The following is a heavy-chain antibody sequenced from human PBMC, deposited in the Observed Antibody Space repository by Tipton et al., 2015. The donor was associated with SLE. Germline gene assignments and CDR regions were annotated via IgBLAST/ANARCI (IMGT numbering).Heavy chain of an antibody. D-gene: IGHD3-10*01. CDR1: GFNVGTNY. J-gene: IGHJ3*02. Sequence: SGFNVGTNYMTWVRQAPGKGLEWVSIVFSNGNTYYADSVKGRFTISRDNSKNTLYLQMNSLTAEDTAVYHCARFLTYYGTGNAFDIWSQGTMVTVSS. CDR2: VFSNGNT. V-gene: IGHV3-66*01. CDR3: ARFLTYYGTGNAFDI.